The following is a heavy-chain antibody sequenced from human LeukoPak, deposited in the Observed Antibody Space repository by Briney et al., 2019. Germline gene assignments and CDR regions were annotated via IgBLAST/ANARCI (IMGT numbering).Heavy chain of an antibody. CDR1: GFTFSSYW. J-gene: IGHJ4*02. CDR3: ARLITEAARPADY. CDR2: INSDGSST. Sequence: GGSLRLSCGASGFTFSSYWMQWVRQAPGKGLVWVSRINSDGSSTSYADSVKGRFTISRDNAKNTLYLQMNSLRAEDTAVYYCARLITEAARPADYWGQGTLVTVSS. D-gene: IGHD6-6*01. V-gene: IGHV3-74*01.